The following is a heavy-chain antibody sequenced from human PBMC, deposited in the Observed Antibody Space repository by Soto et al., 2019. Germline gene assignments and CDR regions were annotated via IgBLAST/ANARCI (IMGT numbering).Heavy chain of an antibody. CDR3: ARGREEAGGPFDY. D-gene: IGHD3-10*01. V-gene: IGHV4-31*03. Sequence: QVQLQESGPGLVKPSQTLSLTCSVSGASISSGNYYWSWIRQHPGKGLEWIGYIYYTRSTYYNPSLRSRITISEDMSKNHFSLRLSSVTAADTAVYYCARGREEAGGPFDYWGQGTLVTVSS. CDR2: IYYTRST. J-gene: IGHJ4*02. CDR1: GASISSGNYY.